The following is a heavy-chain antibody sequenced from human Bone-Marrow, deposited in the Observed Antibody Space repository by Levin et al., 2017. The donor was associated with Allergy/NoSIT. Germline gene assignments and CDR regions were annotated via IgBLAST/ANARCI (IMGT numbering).Heavy chain of an antibody. CDR1: GYTFTDVS. CDR2: YDPENAET. J-gene: IGHJ6*02. Sequence: GGSLRLSCRVSGYTFTDVSMQWVRQYPGKGLEWIGGYDPENAETIYGQNFQGRVTMTEDTSRDTAYMELTRLSFDDTAVYYCARGVMIRLGGVIASYALDVWGQGTTVTVSS. D-gene: IGHD3-16*02. CDR3: ARGVMIRLGGVIASYALDV. V-gene: IGHV1-24*01.